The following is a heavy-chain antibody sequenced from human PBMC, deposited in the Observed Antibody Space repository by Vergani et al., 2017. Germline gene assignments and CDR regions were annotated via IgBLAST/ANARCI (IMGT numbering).Heavy chain of an antibody. J-gene: IGHJ6*03. CDR3: ARERYYYYYMDV. CDR2: INPNSGGT. CDR1: GYTFTGYY. V-gene: IGHV1-2*02. Sequence: QVQLVQSGAEVKKPGASVKVSCKASGYTFTGYYMHWVRQAPGQGLEWMGWINPNSGGTNYAQKFQGRVTITADKSTSTAYMELSSLRSEDTAVYYCARERYYYYYMDVWGKGTTVTVSS.